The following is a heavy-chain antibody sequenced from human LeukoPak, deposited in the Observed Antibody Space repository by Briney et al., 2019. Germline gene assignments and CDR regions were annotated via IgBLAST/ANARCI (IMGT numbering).Heavy chain of an antibody. Sequence: GGSLRLSCAGSGFTFSGHSMNWVRQAPGNGLEWVSFISSSSSSIYYADAVKGRFTISRDNANNSLYLQTNSLRAEDTAVYYCARDPDSSGWYYFDYWGQGSLVTVSS. CDR1: GFTFSGHS. D-gene: IGHD6-19*01. J-gene: IGHJ4*02. CDR2: ISSSSSSI. CDR3: ARDPDSSGWYYFDY. V-gene: IGHV3-21*06.